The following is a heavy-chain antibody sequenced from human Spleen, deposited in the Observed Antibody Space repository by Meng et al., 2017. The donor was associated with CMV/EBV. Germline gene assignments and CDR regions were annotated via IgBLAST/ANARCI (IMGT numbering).Heavy chain of an antibody. CDR2: IKSKTDGGTT. J-gene: IGHJ6*02. V-gene: IGHV3-15*01. Sequence: GGSLRLSCAASGFTFSNAWMSWVRQAPGKGLEWVGRIKSKTDGGTTDYVDAVKGRFTISRDNAKNSLYLQMNSLRAEDTAVYYCAREIGPGVYYYYGMDVWGQGTTVTVSS. CDR1: GFTFSNAW. D-gene: IGHD3-10*01. CDR3: AREIGPGVYYYYGMDV.